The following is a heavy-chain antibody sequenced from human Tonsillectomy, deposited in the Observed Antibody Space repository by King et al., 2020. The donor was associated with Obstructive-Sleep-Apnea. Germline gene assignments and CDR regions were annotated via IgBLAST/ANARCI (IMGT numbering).Heavy chain of an antibody. V-gene: IGHV3-9*01. CDR1: AFKFDDYA. CDR3: AKDLDSSGYYYGVFDW. CDR2: INCNSGTI. Sequence: VQLVESGGGLVQPGRSLRLSCAASAFKFDDYAMHWVRQAPGKGLEWFSGINCNSGTIGYADSVKGRFTISIDNAKNSLSLQMNSLRAEDTALYYCAKDLDSSGYYYGVFDWWGQGTMVTVSS. J-gene: IGHJ3*01. D-gene: IGHD3-22*01.